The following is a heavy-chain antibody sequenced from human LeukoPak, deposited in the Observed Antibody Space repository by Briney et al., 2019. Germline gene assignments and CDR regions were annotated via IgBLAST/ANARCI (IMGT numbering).Heavy chain of an antibody. J-gene: IGHJ2*01. Sequence: GTSLTLSCAASSFTFSSFSMHWLPQSPGRGLEGLSCISYDGQHKVFAHSVKGRITISRHNSENTLFLQMNNLQSEHTASYYFAGHPNRIFSMGGGYFALWGRGSLVTVSS. D-gene: IGHD2/OR15-2a*01. CDR2: ISYDGQHK. CDR3: AGHPNRIFSMGGGYFAL. V-gene: IGHV3-30*03. CDR1: SFTFSSFS.